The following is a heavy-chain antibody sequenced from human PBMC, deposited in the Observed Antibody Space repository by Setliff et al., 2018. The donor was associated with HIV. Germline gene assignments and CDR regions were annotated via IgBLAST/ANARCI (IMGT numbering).Heavy chain of an antibody. J-gene: IGHJ4*02. Sequence: LRLSCAASGFTFSNAWMNWVRQAPGKGLEWVGRIKSKTDGGTADYAAPVRGRFTFSRDDSKNTVYLQMNSLKTEDTAVYYCATAPGYYDSSPFDWWGPGTLVTVS. D-gene: IGHD3-22*01. CDR3: ATAPGYYDSSPFDW. CDR1: GFTFSNAW. V-gene: IGHV3-15*07. CDR2: IKSKTDGGTA.